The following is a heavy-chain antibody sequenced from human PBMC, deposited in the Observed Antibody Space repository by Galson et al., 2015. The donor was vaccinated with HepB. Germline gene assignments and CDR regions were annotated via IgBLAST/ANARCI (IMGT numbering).Heavy chain of an antibody. CDR3: ARDLGATGTTPVD. V-gene: IGHV3-30*09. D-gene: IGHD1-7*01. Sequence: SLRLSCAASGFTLNNYGAHWVRQAPGKGLEWVALISSDGSLKNYADSVKGRFAISRDYSKNILYLEMNSLRPEDTAVYYCARDLGATGTTPVDWGQGTLVTVSS. CDR2: ISSDGSLK. J-gene: IGHJ4*02. CDR1: GFTLNNYG.